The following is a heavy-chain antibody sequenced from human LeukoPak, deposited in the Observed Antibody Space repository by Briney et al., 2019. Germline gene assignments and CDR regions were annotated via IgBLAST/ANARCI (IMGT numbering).Heavy chain of an antibody. J-gene: IGHJ4*02. V-gene: IGHV3-23*01. Sequence: QAGGSLRLSCAASGFTFSSYAMSWVRQAPGKGLEWVSAISGSGGSTYYADSVKGRFTISRDNSKNTLCLQMNSLRAEDTAVYYCAKADITMVRGVINYWGQGTLVTVSS. CDR1: GFTFSSYA. CDR2: ISGSGGST. D-gene: IGHD3-10*01. CDR3: AKADITMVRGVINY.